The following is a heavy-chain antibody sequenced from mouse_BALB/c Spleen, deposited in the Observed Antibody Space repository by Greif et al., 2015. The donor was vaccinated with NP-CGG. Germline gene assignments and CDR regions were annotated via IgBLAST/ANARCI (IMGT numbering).Heavy chain of an antibody. CDR3: ARDRGWSSMDY. CDR1: GFTFTDYY. V-gene: IGHV7-3*02. Sequence: EVKLVESGGGLVQPGGSLRLSCATSGFTFTDYYMSWVRQPPGKALEWLGFIRNKANGYTTEYSASVKGRFTISRDNSQSILYLQMNTLRAEDSATYYCARDRGWSSMDYWGQGTSVTVSS. J-gene: IGHJ4*01. D-gene: IGHD2-3*01. CDR2: IRNKANGYTT.